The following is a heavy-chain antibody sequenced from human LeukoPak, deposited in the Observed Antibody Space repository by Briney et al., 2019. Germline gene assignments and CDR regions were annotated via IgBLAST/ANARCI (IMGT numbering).Heavy chain of an antibody. CDR1: GYSISSSNW. D-gene: IGHD5-24*01. V-gene: IGHV4-28*01. CDR2: IYYSGST. CDR3: VRRRDGYIDN. J-gene: IGHJ4*02. Sequence: SETLSLTCAVSGYSISSSNWWGWIRQPPGKGLEWIGYIYYSGSTYYNPSLKSRVTMSVDTSKNQFSLKLSSVTAADTAVYYCVRRRDGYIDNWGQGTLLTVSS.